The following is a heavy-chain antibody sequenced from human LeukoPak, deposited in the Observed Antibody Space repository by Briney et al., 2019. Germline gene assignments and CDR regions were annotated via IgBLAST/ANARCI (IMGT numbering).Heavy chain of an antibody. D-gene: IGHD3-22*01. J-gene: IGHJ4*02. CDR2: ISSSSSYI. CDR3: ARDGLKDYYDSSGYD. CDR1: GFTFSSCS. Sequence: PGGSLRLSCAASGFTFSSCSMNWVRQAPGKGLEWVSSISSSSSYIYYADSVKGRFTISRDNAKNSLYLQMNSLRAEDTAVYYCARDGLKDYYDSSGYDWGQGTLVTVSS. V-gene: IGHV3-21*01.